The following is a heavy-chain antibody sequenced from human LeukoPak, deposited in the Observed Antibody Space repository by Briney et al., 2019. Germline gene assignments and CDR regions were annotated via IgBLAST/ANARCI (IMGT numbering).Heavy chain of an antibody. CDR2: ISPYSGNT. V-gene: IGHV1-18*04. Sequence: ASVKVSCKASGYTFIIYGISWVRQAPGQGLEWMGWISPYSGNTNYAQKLQARLTMTTDTSTSTASMESRSLRSDDTAVYYCAREGDGRSGEVRAFDIWGQGTMVTVSS. J-gene: IGHJ3*02. CDR1: GYTFIIYG. CDR3: AREGDGRSGEVRAFDI. D-gene: IGHD3-10*01.